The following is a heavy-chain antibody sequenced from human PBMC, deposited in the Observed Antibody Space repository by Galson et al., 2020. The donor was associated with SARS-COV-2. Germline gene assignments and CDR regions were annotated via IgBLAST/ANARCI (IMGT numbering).Heavy chain of an antibody. CDR2: ISSSSSTT. D-gene: IGHD3-22*01. CDR1: GFTFSSYS. Sequence: GESLKISCAASGFTFSSYSMNWVRQAPGKGLEWVSYISSSSSTTYYADSVKGRFTISRDNAKNSLYLQMNSLRAEDTAVYYCARGSADSSVYYYCYYGMDVWGQGTTVTVSS. V-gene: IGHV3-48*04. CDR3: ARGSADSSVYYYCYYGMDV. J-gene: IGHJ6*02.